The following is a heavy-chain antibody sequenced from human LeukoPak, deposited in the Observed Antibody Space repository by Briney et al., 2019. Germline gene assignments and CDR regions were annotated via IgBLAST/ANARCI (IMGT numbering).Heavy chain of an antibody. CDR1: GFTFSTLA. Sequence: GGSLRLSCTASGFTFSTLAMSWVRQAPGKGLEWVSSISSRGDDTSYADSVKGRFTISRDNSKNTLYLQLNSLRVNDAAIYYCAKHRRSTLVTAYFDSWGQGTLVTVSS. CDR2: ISSRGDDT. V-gene: IGHV3-23*01. D-gene: IGHD2-21*02. J-gene: IGHJ4*02. CDR3: AKHRRSTLVTAYFDS.